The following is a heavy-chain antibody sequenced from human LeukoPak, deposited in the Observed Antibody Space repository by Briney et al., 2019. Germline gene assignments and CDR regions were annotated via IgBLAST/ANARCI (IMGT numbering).Heavy chain of an antibody. J-gene: IGHJ3*02. V-gene: IGHV3-30-3*01. CDR2: IPYDGSNK. Sequence: GGSLRLSCAASGFTFSTYPMHWVRQAPGKGLEWVAIIPYDGSNKYYADSVKGRFTISRDNAKNSLYLQMNSLRAEDTAVYYCARDMVVAAYSTDAFDIWGQGTMVTVSS. D-gene: IGHD2-15*01. CDR3: ARDMVVAAYSTDAFDI. CDR1: GFTFSTYP.